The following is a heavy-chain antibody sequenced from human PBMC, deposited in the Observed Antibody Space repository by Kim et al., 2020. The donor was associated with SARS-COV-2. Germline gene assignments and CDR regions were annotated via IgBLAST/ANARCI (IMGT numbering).Heavy chain of an antibody. Sequence: SETLSLTCAVYGGSFSGYYWSWIRQSPGKGLEWIGEINHSGSTNYNPSLKSRVTISVDTSKNQFSLKLSSVTAADTAVYYCARGHSTRSSGFDYWGQGTLVTVSS. CDR1: GGSFSGYY. D-gene: IGHD2-8*01. J-gene: IGHJ4*02. V-gene: IGHV4-34*01. CDR3: ARGHSTRSSGFDY. CDR2: INHSGST.